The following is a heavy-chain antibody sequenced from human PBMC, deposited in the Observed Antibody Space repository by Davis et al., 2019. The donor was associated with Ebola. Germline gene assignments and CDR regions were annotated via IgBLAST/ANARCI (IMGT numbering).Heavy chain of an antibody. CDR3: ARSPLVFYYDSSGSPHAFDI. D-gene: IGHD3-22*01. Sequence: GESLKISCKDSGNSFTSHWIGWVRQMPGKGLEWMGLIYTGDSDTRYSPSFRGQVTISADKSITTAYLQWSGLKASDTAMYYCARSPLVFYYDSSGSPHAFDIWGQGTMVTVSS. CDR2: IYTGDSDT. J-gene: IGHJ3*02. V-gene: IGHV5-51*01. CDR1: GNSFTSHW.